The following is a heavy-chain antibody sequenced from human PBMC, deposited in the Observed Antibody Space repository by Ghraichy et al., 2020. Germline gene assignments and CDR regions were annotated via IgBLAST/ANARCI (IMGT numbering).Heavy chain of an antibody. Sequence: SETLSLTCIVSGDSISSGNYYWSWIRQPAGKGLEWLGRFHVSGRTHYSPSLKSRASVSLDRSMNQLSLKLSSVTAADTAVYYCAREGGFHEAGLRYYFTSWGQGRLVTVAS. J-gene: IGHJ4*02. V-gene: IGHV4-61*02. D-gene: IGHD3-16*01. CDR3: AREGGFHEAGLRYYFTS. CDR1: GDSISSGNYY. CDR2: FHVSGRT.